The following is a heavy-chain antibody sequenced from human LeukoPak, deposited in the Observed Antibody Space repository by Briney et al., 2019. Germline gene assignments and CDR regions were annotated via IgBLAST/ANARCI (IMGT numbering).Heavy chain of an antibody. CDR2: IYYSGST. CDR1: SGSISSYY. D-gene: IGHD6-19*01. J-gene: IGHJ4*02. CDR3: ARLVQQWLVDY. Sequence: SETLSLTCTVSSGSISSYYWSWIRQPPGKGLEWIGYIYYSGSTNYNPFLKSRVTISVDTSKNQFSLKLSSVTAADTAVYYCARLVQQWLVDYWGQGTLVTVSS. V-gene: IGHV4-59*08.